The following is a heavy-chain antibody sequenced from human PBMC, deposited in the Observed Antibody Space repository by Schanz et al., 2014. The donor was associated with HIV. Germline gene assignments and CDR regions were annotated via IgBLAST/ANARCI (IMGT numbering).Heavy chain of an antibody. CDR3: ARDYRFLQEYYYGMDV. CDR2: INSDGSST. V-gene: IGHV3-74*01. D-gene: IGHD3-3*01. J-gene: IGHJ6*02. CDR1: GFSFSDYW. Sequence: EVQLVESGGGLVQPGGSLTLSCAASGFSFSDYWMHWVRQVPGKGLLWVSRINSDGSSTTYADYVKGRFTISRDNAKNTLYLQMNSLRAEDTAVYYCARDYRFLQEYYYGMDVWGQGTTVSVS.